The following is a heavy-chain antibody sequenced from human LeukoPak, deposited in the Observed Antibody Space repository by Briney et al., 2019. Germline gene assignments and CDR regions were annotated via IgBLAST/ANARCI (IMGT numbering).Heavy chain of an antibody. J-gene: IGHJ4*02. CDR3: ARVVRSWDYFDY. Sequence: GGSLGLSCAASGFTVSSNYMSWVRQAPGKGLEWVSVIYSGGSTYYADSVKGRFTISRDNSKNTLYLQMNSLRAEDTAVYYCARVVRSWDYFDYWGQGTLVTVSS. D-gene: IGHD3-10*01. CDR2: IYSGGST. CDR1: GFTVSSNY. V-gene: IGHV3-66*01.